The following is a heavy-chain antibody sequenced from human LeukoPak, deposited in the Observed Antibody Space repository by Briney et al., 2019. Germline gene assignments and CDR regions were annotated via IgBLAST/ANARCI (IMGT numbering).Heavy chain of an antibody. CDR3: ARQVRGGPLDY. Sequence: SETLSLTCTVSGGSISSYYWSWIRHPPGKGLEWIGYIYYSGSTNYNPSLKSRVTISVDTSKSQFSLKLSSVTAADTAVYYCARQVRGGPLDYWGQGTLVTVSS. J-gene: IGHJ4*02. D-gene: IGHD3-10*01. V-gene: IGHV4-59*08. CDR2: IYYSGST. CDR1: GGSISSYY.